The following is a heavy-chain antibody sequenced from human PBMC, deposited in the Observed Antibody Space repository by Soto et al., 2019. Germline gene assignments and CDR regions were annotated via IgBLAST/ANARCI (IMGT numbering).Heavy chain of an antibody. J-gene: IGHJ5*02. CDR1: GGIFGSHG. D-gene: IGHD5-12*01. V-gene: IGHV1-69*01. CDR2: FIPIFRTL. Sequence: QVQLIQSEAAVMKPGSSVRVSCTASGGIFGSHGFSWVRQAPGQRLEWVGGFIPIFRTLTYTEKFQARVRIAADESVNTVYLDLSGLTSDDTAVYYCVRGKMREMATILRDKWFDPWGQGTLVTVSS. CDR3: VRGKMREMATILRDKWFDP.